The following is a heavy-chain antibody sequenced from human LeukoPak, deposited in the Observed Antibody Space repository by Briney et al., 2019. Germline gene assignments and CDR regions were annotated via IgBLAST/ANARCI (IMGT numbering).Heavy chain of an antibody. V-gene: IGHV3-33*01. J-gene: IGHJ4*02. D-gene: IGHD6-19*01. CDR1: GFTFSSYG. CDR3: AREGYSSGWYYFDY. Sequence: GRSLRLSCAASGFTFSSYGMHWVRQAPGKGLEWVAAIWYDGSNKYYADSVKGRFTISRDNSKNTLYLQMNSLRAEDTAVHYCAREGYSSGWYYFDYWGQGTLVTVSS. CDR2: IWYDGSNK.